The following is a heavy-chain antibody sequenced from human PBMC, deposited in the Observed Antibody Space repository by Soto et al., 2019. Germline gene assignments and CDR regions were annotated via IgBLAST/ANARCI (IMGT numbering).Heavy chain of an antibody. J-gene: IGHJ3*02. Sequence: PGGSLRLSCAASGFTFSSYGMHWVRQAPGKGLECVAVISYDGSNKYYADSVKGRFTISRDNSKNTLYLQMSSLRAEDTAVYYCVEDEEAFDIWGQGTMVTVSS. CDR3: VEDEEAFDI. CDR2: ISYDGSNK. V-gene: IGHV3-30*18. CDR1: GFTFSSYG.